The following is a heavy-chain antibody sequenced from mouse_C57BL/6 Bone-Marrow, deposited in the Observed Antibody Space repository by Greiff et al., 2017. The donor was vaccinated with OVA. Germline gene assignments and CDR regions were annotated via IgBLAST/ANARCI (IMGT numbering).Heavy chain of an antibody. D-gene: IGHD2-2*01. V-gene: IGHV5-4*01. Sequence: EVQLVESGGGLVKPGGSLKLSCAASGFTFSSYAMSWVRQTPEKRLEWVATISDGGSYTYYPDNVKGRFTISRDNAKNNLYLQMSQLKSEDTAMNYCARSAMVTRAGFAYWGQGTLGTVSA. CDR2: ISDGGSYT. CDR3: ARSAMVTRAGFAY. J-gene: IGHJ3*01. CDR1: GFTFSSYA.